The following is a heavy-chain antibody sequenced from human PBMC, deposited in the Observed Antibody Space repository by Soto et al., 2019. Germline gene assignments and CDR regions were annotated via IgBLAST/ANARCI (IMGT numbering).Heavy chain of an antibody. CDR1: GCTFSDYG. CDR2: ISHDGSNK. J-gene: IGHJ5*02. Sequence: GGTLRLSCAASGCTFSDYGMNWIRQAPGKGLEWVALISHDGSNKYYAYSVNGRFTISRDNARNTLYLQMNSLRAEDTSVYYCAKDRPVKARSGSLSSWGQGTLVTVSS. CDR3: AKDRPVKARSGSLSS. D-gene: IGHD1-26*01. V-gene: IGHV3-30*18.